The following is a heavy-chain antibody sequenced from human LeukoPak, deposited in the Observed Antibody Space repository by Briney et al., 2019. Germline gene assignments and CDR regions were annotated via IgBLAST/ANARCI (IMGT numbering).Heavy chain of an antibody. V-gene: IGHV4-39*01. J-gene: IGHJ4*02. CDR2: IYYSGST. D-gene: IGHD3-22*01. Sequence: SETLSLTCTVSGGSISSSSYYWGWIRQPPGKGLEWIGNIYYSGSTYYNPSLKSRVTISVDTSKNQFSLKLSSVTAADTAVYFCARGTSGYYNEWGQGILVTVSS. CDR3: ARGTSGYYNE. CDR1: GGSISSSSYY.